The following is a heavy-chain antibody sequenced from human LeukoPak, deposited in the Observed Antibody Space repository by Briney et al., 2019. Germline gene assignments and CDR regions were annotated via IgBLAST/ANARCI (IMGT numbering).Heavy chain of an antibody. D-gene: IGHD2-2*01. J-gene: IGHJ4*02. Sequence: GGSLRLSCAASGFTFSSYSMNWVRQAPGKGLEWVSSISSSSSYIYYADSVKGRFTISRDNAKNSLYLQMNSLRAEDTAVYYCARISDCSSTSCSVDYWGQGTLVTVSS. CDR3: ARISDCSSTSCSVDY. CDR2: ISSSSSYI. V-gene: IGHV3-21*04. CDR1: GFTFSSYS.